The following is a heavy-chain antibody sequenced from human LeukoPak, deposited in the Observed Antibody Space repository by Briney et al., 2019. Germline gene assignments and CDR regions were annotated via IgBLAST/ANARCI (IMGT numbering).Heavy chain of an antibody. V-gene: IGHV3-30*18. J-gene: IGHJ1*01. CDR1: GFTFSSHG. D-gene: IGHD6-13*01. CDR2: ISYDENNK. Sequence: PGGSLRLSCAASGFTFSSHGMHWVRQAPGKGLEWVAVISYDENNKYYADSVKGRFTISRDSSKNTVYLQMNSLRAEDTAVYYCAKRSMDPQRHFQDWGQGTLVTVSS. CDR3: AKRSMDPQRHFQD.